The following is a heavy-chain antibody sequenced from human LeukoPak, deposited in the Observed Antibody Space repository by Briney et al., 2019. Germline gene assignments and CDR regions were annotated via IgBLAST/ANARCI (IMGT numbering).Heavy chain of an antibody. V-gene: IGHV4-59*01. J-gene: IGHJ5*02. CDR3: ARTQSDGYYGVNWFDP. CDR1: GGSINSYY. D-gene: IGHD4-17*01. Sequence: SETLSLTCTVSGGSINSYYWSWIRQPPGKGLEWIGYIYYSGSTNYNPSLKSRVTISVDTSKNQFSLKLSSVTAADTAVYYCARTQSDGYYGVNWFDPWGQGTLVTVSS. CDR2: IYYSGST.